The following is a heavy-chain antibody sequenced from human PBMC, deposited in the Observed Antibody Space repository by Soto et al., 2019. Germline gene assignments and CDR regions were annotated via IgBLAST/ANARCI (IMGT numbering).Heavy chain of an antibody. V-gene: IGHV1-69*13. D-gene: IGHD5-12*01. CDR3: ARPLKRYSGYDHPFDY. CDR1: GGTFSSYA. Sequence: ASVKVSCKASGGTFSSYAISWVRQAPGQGLEWMGGIIPIFGTANYAQKFQGRVTITADESTSTAYMELSSLRSEDTAVYYCARPLKRYSGYDHPFDYWGQGTLVTVSS. CDR2: IIPIFGTA. J-gene: IGHJ4*02.